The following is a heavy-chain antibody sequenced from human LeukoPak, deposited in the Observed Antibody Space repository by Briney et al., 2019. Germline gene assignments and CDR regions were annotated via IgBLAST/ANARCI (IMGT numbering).Heavy chain of an antibody. J-gene: IGHJ3*02. CDR1: GGSISSGGYY. CDR3: ARDGRGDGYTGGAFDI. V-gene: IGHV4-31*03. Sequence: SETLSLTCTVSGGSISSGGYYWSWLRQHPGKGLEWIGYIYYSGSAYYSPSLKSRATISVDTSKNHFSLKVTSVTAADTAIYYCARDGRGDGYTGGAFDIWGQGTMVTVSS. CDR2: IYYSGSA. D-gene: IGHD5-24*01.